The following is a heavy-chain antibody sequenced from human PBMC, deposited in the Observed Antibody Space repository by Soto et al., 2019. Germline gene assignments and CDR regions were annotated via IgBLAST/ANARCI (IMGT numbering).Heavy chain of an antibody. CDR3: AKDNMVVGAADQYNNMDV. D-gene: IGHD2-2*01. Sequence: QVQLVESGGGVVQPGGSLRLSCAASGFTFSTSGMHWVRQAPGKGLEWVALISDDGSKKYYIDSVKGRFIISRDNSKNTLYLQMNRLRSEDTAVYYCAKDNMVVGAADQYNNMDVWGHGTTVSASS. J-gene: IGHJ6*02. V-gene: IGHV3-30*18. CDR2: ISDDGSKK. CDR1: GFTFSTSG.